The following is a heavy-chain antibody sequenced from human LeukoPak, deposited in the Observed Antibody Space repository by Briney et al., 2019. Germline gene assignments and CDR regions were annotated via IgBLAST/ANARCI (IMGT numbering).Heavy chain of an antibody. Sequence: GSLRLSCAASGFTFSSYSMNWVRQAPGKGLEWIGEINHSGSTNYNPSLKSRVTISVDTSKNQFSLKLSSVTAADTAVYYCARGAMGDYWGQGTLVTVSS. V-gene: IGHV4-34*01. CDR2: INHSGST. CDR1: GFTFSSYS. CDR3: ARGAMGDY. J-gene: IGHJ4*02. D-gene: IGHD3-16*01.